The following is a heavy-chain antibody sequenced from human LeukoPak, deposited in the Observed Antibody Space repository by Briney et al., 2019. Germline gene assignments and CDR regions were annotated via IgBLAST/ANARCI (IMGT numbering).Heavy chain of an antibody. Sequence: GGSLRLSCAASGFTFSRSWMSWVRQAPGKGLEWVANIKQDGSEKYYVDSVKGRFTISKDNAKNSLYLQMNSLRAEDTAVYYCARVWFKNDYGGNLYFDYWGQGTLVTVSS. CDR3: ARVWFKNDYGGNLYFDY. D-gene: IGHD4-23*01. CDR2: IKQDGSEK. CDR1: GFTFSRSW. V-gene: IGHV3-7*01. J-gene: IGHJ4*02.